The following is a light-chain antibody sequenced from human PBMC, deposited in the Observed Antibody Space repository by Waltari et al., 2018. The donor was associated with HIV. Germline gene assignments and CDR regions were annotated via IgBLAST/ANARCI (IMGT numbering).Light chain of an antibody. CDR3: NSYTISSTIGV. CDR1: SSDVGGYNY. CDR2: EVT. J-gene: IGLJ3*02. V-gene: IGLV2-14*01. Sequence: QSALTQPASVSGSPGQSITISCTGTSSDVGGYNYVSWYQQHPGKAPKLMIYEVTNRPSGVSNRFSGSKSGNPASLTISGLQAEDEADYYCNSYTISSTIGVFGGGTKLTVL.